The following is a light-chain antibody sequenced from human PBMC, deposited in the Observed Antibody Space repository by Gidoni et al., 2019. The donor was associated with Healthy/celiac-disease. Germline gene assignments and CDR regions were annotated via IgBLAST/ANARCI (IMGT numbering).Light chain of an antibody. CDR2: DAS. CDR3: QQRSNWWT. Sequence: EMVLTQSPATLSLSPGERATLSCRASQSVSSYLAWYQQKPGQAPRLLIYDASNRATGIPARFSGSGSGTDFTLTISSLEPEDFAVYSCQQRSNWWTFGQGTKVEIK. V-gene: IGKV3-11*01. CDR1: QSVSSY. J-gene: IGKJ1*01.